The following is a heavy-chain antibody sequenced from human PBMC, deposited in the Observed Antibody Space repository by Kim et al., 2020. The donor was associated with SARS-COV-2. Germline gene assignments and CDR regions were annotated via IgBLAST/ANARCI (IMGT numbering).Heavy chain of an antibody. J-gene: IGHJ4*02. Sequence: SVKVSCKASGGTFSSYAISWVRQAPGQGLEWMGGIIPIFGTANYAQKFQGRVTITADESTSTAYMELSSLRSEDTAVYYCARGGIMIYYFDYWGQGTLVTVSS. V-gene: IGHV1-69*13. CDR3: ARGGIMIYYFDY. D-gene: IGHD3-16*01. CDR2: IIPIFGTA. CDR1: GGTFSSYA.